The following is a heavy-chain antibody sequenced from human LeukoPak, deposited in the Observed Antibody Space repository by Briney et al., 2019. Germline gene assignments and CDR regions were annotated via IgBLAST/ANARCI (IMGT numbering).Heavy chain of an antibody. Sequence: SETLSLTCTVSGYSISSGYYWGWIRQPPGKGLEWIGNIYHSGSSYYNPSLKSRVTISVETSKNQFSLRLSSVTAADTAVYYYARVDLYDFHFDYWGQGTLVTVSS. V-gene: IGHV4-38-2*02. CDR2: IYHSGSS. CDR3: ARVDLYDFHFDY. CDR1: GYSISSGYY. D-gene: IGHD5/OR15-5a*01. J-gene: IGHJ4*02.